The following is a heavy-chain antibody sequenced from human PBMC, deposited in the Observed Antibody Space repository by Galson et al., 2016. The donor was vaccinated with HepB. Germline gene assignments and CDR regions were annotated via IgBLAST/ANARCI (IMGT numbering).Heavy chain of an antibody. J-gene: IGHJ4*02. D-gene: IGHD4-17*01. CDR2: ISGSGGTT. Sequence: SLRLSCAASGFTFSNYAMSWVRQAPRRGLEWVSAISGSGGTTYYADSVRGQLTISRDNSKNTLYLQMNSLRAEEPAVYYCAKSGLTVWYLDYWGQGTLVTVTA. V-gene: IGHV3-23*01. CDR3: AKSGLTVWYLDY. CDR1: GFTFSNYA.